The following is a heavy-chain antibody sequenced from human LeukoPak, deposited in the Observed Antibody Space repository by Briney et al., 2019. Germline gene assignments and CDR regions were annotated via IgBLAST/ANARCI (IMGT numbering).Heavy chain of an antibody. Sequence: GGSLRLACAASGFTFSSYAMSWVRQAPGKGLAWVSSISGSGDSTYYADSVKGRFTISGDNSKNTLYLQMNSLRAEDTAVYYCAKDSNVNFWSTYGDWGQGTLVTVSS. V-gene: IGHV3-23*01. J-gene: IGHJ4*02. CDR3: AKDSNVNFWSTYGD. CDR2: ISGSGDST. CDR1: GFTFSSYA. D-gene: IGHD3-3*01.